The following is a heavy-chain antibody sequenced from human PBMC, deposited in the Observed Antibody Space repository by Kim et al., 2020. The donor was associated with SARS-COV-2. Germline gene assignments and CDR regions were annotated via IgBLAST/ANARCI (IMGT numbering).Heavy chain of an antibody. CDR2: ISYDGSNK. CDR3: ARDKHYYGSGSYNYYYGMDV. V-gene: IGHV3-33*05. J-gene: IGHJ6*02. Sequence: GGSLRLSCAASGFTFSSYGMHWVRQAPGKGLAWVAVISYDGSNKYYADSVKGRFTISRDNSKNTLYLQMNSLRAEDTAVYYCARDKHYYGSGSYNYYYGMDVWGQGTTVNVSS. D-gene: IGHD3-10*01. CDR1: GFTFSSYG.